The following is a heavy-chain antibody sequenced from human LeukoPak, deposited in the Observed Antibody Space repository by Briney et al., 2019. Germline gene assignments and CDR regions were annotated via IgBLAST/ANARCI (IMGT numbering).Heavy chain of an antibody. CDR3: ARAPEFSSGWLLDY. CDR1: GGSFSGYY. D-gene: IGHD6-19*01. CDR2: IYISGST. Sequence: PSETLSLTCAVYGGSFSGYYWSWIRQPPGKGLEWIGRIYISGSTNYNPSLKSRVTMSVDTSKNQFSLKLSSVTAADTAVYYCARAPEFSSGWLLDYWGQGTLVTVSS. J-gene: IGHJ4*02. V-gene: IGHV4-59*10.